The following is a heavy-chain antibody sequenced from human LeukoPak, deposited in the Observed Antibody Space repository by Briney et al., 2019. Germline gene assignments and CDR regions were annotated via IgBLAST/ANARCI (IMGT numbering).Heavy chain of an antibody. CDR1: VFTVSSNY. Sequence: GGSLRLSCAASVFTVSSNYMSWVRQAPGKGLEWVSVIYSGGSTYYADSVKGRFTISRDNSKNTLYLQMNSLRAEDTAVYYCARSVSSSWIYYFDYWGQGTLVTVSS. J-gene: IGHJ4*02. D-gene: IGHD6-13*01. CDR2: IYSGGST. CDR3: ARSVSSSWIYYFDY. V-gene: IGHV3-53*01.